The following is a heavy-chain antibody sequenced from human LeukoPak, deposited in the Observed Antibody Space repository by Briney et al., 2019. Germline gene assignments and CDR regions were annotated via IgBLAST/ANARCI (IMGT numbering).Heavy chain of an antibody. D-gene: IGHD5-12*01. CDR2: IYYSGST. Sequence: PSQTLSLTCSVSGGSISSGDYYWSWIRQPPGKGLEWIGYIYYSGSTYYSPSLESRVTISVDTSKNQFSLKLSSVTAADTAVYYCARTHSDYEYYFDYWGQGTLVTVSS. J-gene: IGHJ4*02. CDR3: ARTHSDYEYYFDY. CDR1: GGSISSGDYY. V-gene: IGHV4-30-4*08.